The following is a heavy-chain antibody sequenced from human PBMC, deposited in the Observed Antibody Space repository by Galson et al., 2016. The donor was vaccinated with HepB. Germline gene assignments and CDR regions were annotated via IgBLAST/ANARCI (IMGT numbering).Heavy chain of an antibody. Sequence: SLRLSCAASGFSFSSHGMSWVRQAPGKGLEWVSVISGSGRSTYYADSVKGRSTISRDNPKSTLFLQMDSLRVEDTGFYYCARGEKGYSEGASWGQGTLVTVSS. CDR2: ISGSGRST. CDR3: ARGEKGYSEGAS. CDR1: GFSFSSHG. V-gene: IGHV3-23*01. D-gene: IGHD3-22*01. J-gene: IGHJ5*02.